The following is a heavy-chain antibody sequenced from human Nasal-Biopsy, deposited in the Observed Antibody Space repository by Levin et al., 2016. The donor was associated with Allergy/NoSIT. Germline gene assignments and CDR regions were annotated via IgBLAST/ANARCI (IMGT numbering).Heavy chain of an antibody. CDR2: IFHSGST. Sequence: LRLSCAVSGGSISSGGYSWSWIRQPPGKGLEWIGYIFHSGSTYFNPSLKSRVTMALDRSKNQFSLKLTSVTAADTAVYYCARGGYLLLDCFDPWGQGTLVTVSS. J-gene: IGHJ5*02. D-gene: IGHD2-15*01. CDR3: ARGGYLLLDCFDP. CDR1: GGSISSGGYS. V-gene: IGHV4-30-2*01.